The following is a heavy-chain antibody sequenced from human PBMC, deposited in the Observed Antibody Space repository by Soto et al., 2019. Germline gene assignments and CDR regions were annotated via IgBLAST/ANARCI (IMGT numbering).Heavy chain of an antibody. CDR3: VSAAEWELLFDY. CDR1: GGSISSSNYY. J-gene: IGHJ4*02. Sequence: SETLSLTCTVSGGSISSSNYYWAWIRQPPGKGLEWIGNIYYTEGTYYNPSLKSRVTISVDTSENQVSLKLFSVTAADTALYYCVSAAEWELLFDYWGQGIQVTVSS. CDR2: IYYTEGT. V-gene: IGHV4-39*01. D-gene: IGHD1-26*01.